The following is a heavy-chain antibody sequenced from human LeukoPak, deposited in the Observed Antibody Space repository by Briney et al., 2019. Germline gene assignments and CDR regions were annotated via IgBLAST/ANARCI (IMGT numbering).Heavy chain of an antibody. D-gene: IGHD3-10*01. J-gene: IGHJ3*02. V-gene: IGHV3-21*01. CDR1: GFTFSSYS. CDR2: ISSSSSYI. Sequence: GGSLRLSCAASGFTFSSYSMNWVRQAPGKGLEWVSSISSSSSYIYYADSVKGRFTISRDNAKNSLYLQMNSLRAEDTAVYYCARSTIVRGVIRGAAFDIWGQGTMVTVSS. CDR3: ARSTIVRGVIRGAAFDI.